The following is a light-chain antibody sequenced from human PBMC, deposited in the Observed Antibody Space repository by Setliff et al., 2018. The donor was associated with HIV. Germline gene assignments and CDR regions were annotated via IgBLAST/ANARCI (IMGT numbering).Light chain of an antibody. CDR3: NSFTSSSAYVL. CDR2: EVT. CDR1: SSDVGGYKY. V-gene: IGLV2-14*01. J-gene: IGLJ2*01. Sequence: QSALTQPASVSGSPCQSITISCTGTSSDVGGYKYVSWYQQYPGKAPKLIIYEVTNRPSGVSNRFSGSKSGNTASLTISGLQAEDEADYYCNSFTSSSAYVLVGGGTKVTVL.